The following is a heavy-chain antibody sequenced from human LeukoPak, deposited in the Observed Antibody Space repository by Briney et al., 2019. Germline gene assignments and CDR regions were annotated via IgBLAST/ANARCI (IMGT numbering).Heavy chain of an antibody. D-gene: IGHD6-19*01. V-gene: IGHV4-59*01. CDR2: IYYSGST. CDR3: ARRHSSGWFYY. Sequence: SETLSLTCTVSGGSISSYYWSWIRQPPGKGLEWIGYIYYSGSTNYNPSLKSRVTISVDTSKNQFSLKLSSVTAADTAVYYCARRHSSGWFYYWGQGTLVTVSS. CDR1: GGSISSYY. J-gene: IGHJ4*02.